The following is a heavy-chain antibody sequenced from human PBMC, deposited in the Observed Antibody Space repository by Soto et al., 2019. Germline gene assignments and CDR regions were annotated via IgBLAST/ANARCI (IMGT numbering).Heavy chain of an antibody. J-gene: IGHJ6*02. Sequence: ASVKVSCKASGYTFTGYYMHWVRQAPGQGLEWMGWINPNSGGTNYAQKFQGWVTMTRDTSISTAYMELSRLRSDDTAMYYCARCRGYSYGPYYYGMDVWGQGTTVTVS. D-gene: IGHD5-18*01. CDR1: GYTFTGYY. CDR3: ARCRGYSYGPYYYGMDV. V-gene: IGHV1-2*04. CDR2: INPNSGGT.